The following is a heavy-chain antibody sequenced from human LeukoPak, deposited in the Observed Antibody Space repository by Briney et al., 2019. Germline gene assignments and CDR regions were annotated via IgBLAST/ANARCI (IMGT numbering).Heavy chain of an antibody. CDR2: IRADGSEK. Sequence: GGSLRLSCAASGFTFSNYWMSWVRQAPGKGLEWVASIRADGSEKYYLDSVKGRFTVSRDNAESSLFLQMDSLRVEDTALYYCARATSADKEDYWGQGTLVIVSS. D-gene: IGHD3-3*01. CDR1: GFTFSNYW. CDR3: ARATSADKEDY. J-gene: IGHJ4*02. V-gene: IGHV3-7*01.